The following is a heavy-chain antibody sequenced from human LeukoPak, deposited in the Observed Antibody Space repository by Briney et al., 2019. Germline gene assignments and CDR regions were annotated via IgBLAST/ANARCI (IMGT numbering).Heavy chain of an antibody. J-gene: IGHJ4*02. CDR1: GGSISSNNW. Sequence: SGTLSLTCAVSGGSISSNNWWSWVRQPPGKGLEWIGEMYHSGSTYYNPSLKSRVTISVDTSKNQFSLKLSSVTAADTAVYYCARDGVQYGEAVGWGQGTLVTVSS. V-gene: IGHV4-4*02. D-gene: IGHD4-17*01. CDR2: MYHSGST. CDR3: ARDGVQYGEAVG.